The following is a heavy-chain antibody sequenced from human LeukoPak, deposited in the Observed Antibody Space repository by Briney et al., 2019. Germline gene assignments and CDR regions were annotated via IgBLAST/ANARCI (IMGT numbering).Heavy chain of an antibody. CDR2: ILATGST. CDR3: TRVPRYCSGGRCYVD. D-gene: IGHD2-15*01. J-gene: IGHJ4*02. CDR1: NASITNYD. V-gene: IGHV4-4*07. Sequence: SETLSLTCTVSNASITNYDWNWMRQSAAKGLEWIGRILATGSTNYHPSLRTRITISADTSKNQISLRLTSMTAADTALYYCTRVPRYCSGGRCYVDWGQGTLVTVSS.